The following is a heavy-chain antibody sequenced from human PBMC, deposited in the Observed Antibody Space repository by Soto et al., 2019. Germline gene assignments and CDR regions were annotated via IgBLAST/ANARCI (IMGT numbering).Heavy chain of an antibody. D-gene: IGHD1-7*01. Sequence: SETPSLTCTVCGGSVCSSSYDGGWIQQPPGKGLEWIGSIYYSGSTYYNPSLKSRVTISVDTSKNQFSLKLSSVTAADTAVYYCTESWNYLTWFDPWGQGTLVTVSS. CDR1: GGSVCSSSYD. CDR3: TESWNYLTWFDP. J-gene: IGHJ5*02. CDR2: IYYSGST. V-gene: IGHV4-39*05.